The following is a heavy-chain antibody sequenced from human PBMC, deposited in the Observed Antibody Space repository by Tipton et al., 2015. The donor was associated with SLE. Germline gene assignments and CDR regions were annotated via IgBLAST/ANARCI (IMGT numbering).Heavy chain of an antibody. CDR1: GGSVSSGSYY. CDR2: IYYSGST. J-gene: IGHJ5*02. Sequence: TLSLTCTVSGGSVSSGSYYWSWIRQPPGKGLEWIGYIYYSGSTNYNPSLKSRVTISVDTSKNQFSLKLSSVTAADTAVYYCAAQGYYDSSGYVNWFDPWGQGTLVTVSS. CDR3: AAQGYYDSSGYVNWFDP. D-gene: IGHD3-22*01. V-gene: IGHV4-61*01.